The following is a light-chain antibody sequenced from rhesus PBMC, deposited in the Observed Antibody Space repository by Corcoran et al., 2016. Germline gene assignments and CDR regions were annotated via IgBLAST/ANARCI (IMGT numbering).Light chain of an antibody. V-gene: IGKV2-72*01. J-gene: IGKJ2*01. Sequence: DIVMTQTPLSRPITPGEPASISCRSSQSLMHSNGNTYFHWYLQKPGKSPQVLIEGGSTRASGAPDRVSGRGSGTDFTLKSSKVGAKYVGVSYCVQTITFPYSFGQGTKVEIK. CDR2: GGS. CDR3: VQTITFPYS. CDR1: QSLMHSNGNTY.